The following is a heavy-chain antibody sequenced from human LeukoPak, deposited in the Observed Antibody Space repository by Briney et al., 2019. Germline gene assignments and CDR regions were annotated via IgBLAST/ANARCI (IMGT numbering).Heavy chain of an antibody. J-gene: IGHJ6*03. CDR1: GFTFSNAW. D-gene: IGHD3-9*01. V-gene: IGHV3-15*01. CDR3: TTDWRDLTGYGYYYYYYMDV. CDR2: IKSKTDGGTT. Sequence: GGSLRLSCAASGFTFSNAWMSWVRQAPGKGLEWVGRIKSKTDGGTTDYAAPVKGRFTISRDDSKNTLYLQMNSLKTEDTAVYYCTTDWRDLTGYGYYYYYYMDVWGKGTTVTVSS.